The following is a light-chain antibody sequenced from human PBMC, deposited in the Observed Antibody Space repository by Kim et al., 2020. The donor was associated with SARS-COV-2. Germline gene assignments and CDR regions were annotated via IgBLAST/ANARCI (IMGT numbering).Light chain of an antibody. CDR3: TSYADNNKVV. Sequence: QSALTQPPSASGSPGQSVTISCTGTSSDVGGYNYVSWYQQNPVKAPKLMIYEVSKRPSGVPDRFSGSKSGNTASLTVSGLQVEDEADYYCTSYADNNKVVFGGG. V-gene: IGLV2-8*01. CDR2: EVS. CDR1: SSDVGGYNY. J-gene: IGLJ3*02.